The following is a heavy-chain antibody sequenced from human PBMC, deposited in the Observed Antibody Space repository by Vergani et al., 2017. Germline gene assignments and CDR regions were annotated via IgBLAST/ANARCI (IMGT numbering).Heavy chain of an antibody. CDR1: GGSISSSSYY. CDR2: IYYSGST. J-gene: IGHJ1*01. V-gene: IGHV4-39*01. D-gene: IGHD5-12*01. Sequence: QLQLQESGPGLVKPSETLSLTCTVPGGSISSSSYYWGWLRQPPGKGLEWIGSIYYSGSTYYSPSLKSRVTISVDTSKNQFSLKLSSVTAADTAVYYGARHEEEGERLVAQAFHHWGQGTLVTVSS. CDR3: ARHEEEGERLVAQAFHH.